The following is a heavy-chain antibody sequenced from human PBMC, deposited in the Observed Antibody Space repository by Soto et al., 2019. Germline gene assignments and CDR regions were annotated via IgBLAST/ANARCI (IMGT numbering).Heavy chain of an antibody. CDR3: ARGRGSGTAMVPFDY. Sequence: SVKVSCKASGGTFSSYAISWVRQAPGQGLEWMGGIIPIFGTADYAQKFQGRVTITADESTSTAYMELSSLRSEDTAVYYCARGRGSGTAMVPFDYWGQGTLVTVSS. CDR2: IIPIFGTA. D-gene: IGHD5-18*01. CDR1: GGTFSSYA. V-gene: IGHV1-69*13. J-gene: IGHJ4*02.